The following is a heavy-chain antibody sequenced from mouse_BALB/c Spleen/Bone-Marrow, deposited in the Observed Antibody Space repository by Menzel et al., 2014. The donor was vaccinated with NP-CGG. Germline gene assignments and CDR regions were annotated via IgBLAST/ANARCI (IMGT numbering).Heavy chain of an antibody. CDR1: GFTFSNYW. CDR2: IKLKSNNYAT. J-gene: IGHJ2*01. V-gene: IGHV6-6*02. D-gene: IGHD1-1*01. Sequence: EVKVEESGGGLVRPGGSMKLSCVASGFTFSNYWMNWVRQSPEKGLEWVAEIKLKSNNYATHYAESVKGRFTISRDDSKSSVYLQMNNLRGEDTGIYYCTRGPQFVITAVPTGIFDYWGQGTTLTVSS. CDR3: TRGPQFVITAVPTGIFDY.